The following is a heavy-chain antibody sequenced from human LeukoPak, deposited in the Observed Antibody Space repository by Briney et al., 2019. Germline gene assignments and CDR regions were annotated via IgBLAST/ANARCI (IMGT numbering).Heavy chain of an antibody. D-gene: IGHD4-11*01. CDR2: IYYSGST. V-gene: IGHV4-31*03. CDR1: GGSIISNDYY. CDR3: ARVRTESLQYAFDI. Sequence: KASQTLSLTCTVSGGSIISNDYYWSWIRQHPGKGLEWIGYIYYSGSTYYNPSLKSRVTISVDTSKNQFSLKLSSVTAADTAVYYCARVRTESLQYAFDIWGQGTMVTVSS. J-gene: IGHJ3*02.